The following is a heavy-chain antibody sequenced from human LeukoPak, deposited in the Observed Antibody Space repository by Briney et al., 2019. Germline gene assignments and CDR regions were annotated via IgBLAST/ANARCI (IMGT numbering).Heavy chain of an antibody. D-gene: IGHD3-10*01. CDR2: IIPIFGTA. Sequence: SVKVSCKASGGTFSSYAISWVRQAPGQGLEWMGGIIPIFGTANYAQKFQGRVTITADESTSAAYMELSSLRSEDTAVYYCAEGRITMVRGVISYFDYWGQGTLVTVSS. CDR3: AEGRITMVRGVISYFDY. J-gene: IGHJ4*02. V-gene: IGHV1-69*01. CDR1: GGTFSSYA.